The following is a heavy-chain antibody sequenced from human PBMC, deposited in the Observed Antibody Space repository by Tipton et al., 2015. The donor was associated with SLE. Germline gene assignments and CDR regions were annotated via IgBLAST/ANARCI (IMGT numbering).Heavy chain of an antibody. Sequence: SLRLSCAASGLNFGDYAMSWVRQAPGKGLEWVGFIRSNSYGGATEYAASVKGRFTISRDDSKSIAYRQMNSLKTEDTAVYYCTARRAYFNFWTGYFYWAQGTPVTVSS. D-gene: IGHD3/OR15-3a*01. J-gene: IGHJ4*02. CDR1: GLNFGDYA. CDR2: IRSNSYGGAT. CDR3: TARRAYFNFWTGYFY. V-gene: IGHV3-49*04.